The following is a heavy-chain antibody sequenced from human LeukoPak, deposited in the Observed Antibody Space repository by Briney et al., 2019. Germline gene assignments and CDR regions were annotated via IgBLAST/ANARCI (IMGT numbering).Heavy chain of an antibody. J-gene: IGHJ5*02. CDR3: ARGTLLWFGGTAWFDP. Sequence: PSETLSLTCTVSGGSISSYYWSWIRQPPGKGLEWIGYIYYSGSTNYNPSLKSRVTISVDTSKNQSSLKLSSVTAADTAVYYCARGTLLWFGGTAWFDPWGQGTLVTVSS. D-gene: IGHD3-10*01. V-gene: IGHV4-59*01. CDR1: GGSISSYY. CDR2: IYYSGST.